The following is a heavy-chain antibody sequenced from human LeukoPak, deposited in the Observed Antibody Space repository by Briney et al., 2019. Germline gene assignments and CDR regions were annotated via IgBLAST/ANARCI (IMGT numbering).Heavy chain of an antibody. CDR1: GFTFSSYA. D-gene: IGHD5-18*01. Sequence: SGGSLRLSCAASGFTFSSYAMHWVRQAPGKELEWVAVISYDGSNKYYADSVKGRFTISRDNSKNTLYLQMNSLRAEDTAVYYCARDGGYSYNSNGYYFDYWGQGTLVTVSS. CDR3: ARDGGYSYNSNGYYFDY. J-gene: IGHJ4*02. V-gene: IGHV3-30-3*01. CDR2: ISYDGSNK.